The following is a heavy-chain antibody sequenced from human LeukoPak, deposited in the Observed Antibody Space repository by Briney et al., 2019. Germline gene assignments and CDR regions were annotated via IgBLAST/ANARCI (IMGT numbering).Heavy chain of an antibody. CDR3: SRGAIIVGPREAHSGGWLDR. D-gene: IGHD2-15*01. CDR1: GYTFTSYG. J-gene: IGHJ5*02. V-gene: IGHV1-18*01. CDR2: ISAYNGNT. Sequence: ASVKVSCKASGYTFTSYGICWVRQAPRHPLEGLGWISAYNGNTNYAQKLQGRVTMTTDTSPSTAQMELGSARSDDTAPSDSSRGAIIVGPREAHSGGWLDRWGQETQVTVSS.